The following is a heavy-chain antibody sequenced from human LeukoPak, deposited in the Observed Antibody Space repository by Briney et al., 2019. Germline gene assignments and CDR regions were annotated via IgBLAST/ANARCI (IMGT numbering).Heavy chain of an antibody. V-gene: IGHV4-59*08. J-gene: IGHJ4*02. CDR2: IYYSGST. CDR3: ARWMATVTTPDY. CDR1: GGSISSYY. Sequence: SETLSLTCTVSGGSISSYYWSWIRQPPGKGLEWIGYIYYSGSTNYNPSLKSRVTISVDTSKNQFSPKLSSVTAADTAVYYCARWMATVTTPDYWGQGTLVTVSS. D-gene: IGHD4-11*01.